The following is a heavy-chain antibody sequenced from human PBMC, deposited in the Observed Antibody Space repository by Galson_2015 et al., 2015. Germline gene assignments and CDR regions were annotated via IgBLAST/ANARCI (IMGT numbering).Heavy chain of an antibody. V-gene: IGHV1-3*01. Sequence: SVKVSCKASGYTFTSYAMHWVRQAPGQRLEWMGWINAGNGNTKYSQKFQGRVTITRDTSAGTAYMELSSLRSEDPAVYYCARSDIVVVVAASKLSQRMSAFDIGGQGTMVTVSS. CDR3: ARSDIVVVVAASKLSQRMSAFDI. J-gene: IGHJ3*02. CDR1: GYTFTSYA. CDR2: INAGNGNT. D-gene: IGHD2-15*01.